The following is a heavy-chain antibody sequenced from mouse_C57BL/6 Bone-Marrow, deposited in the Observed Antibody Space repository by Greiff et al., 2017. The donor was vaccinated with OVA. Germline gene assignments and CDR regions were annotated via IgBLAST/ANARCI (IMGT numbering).Heavy chain of an antibody. J-gene: IGHJ2*01. CDR3: TTGIAYITTVVAPNY. Sequence: EVQRVESGAELVRPGASVKLSCTASGFNIKDDYMHWVKQRPEQGLEWIGWIDPENGDTEYASKFQGKATITADTSSNTAYLQLSSLTSEDTAVYYCTTGIAYITTVVAPNYWGQGTTLTVSS. D-gene: IGHD1-1*01. CDR1: GFNIKDDY. V-gene: IGHV14-4*01. CDR2: IDPENGDT.